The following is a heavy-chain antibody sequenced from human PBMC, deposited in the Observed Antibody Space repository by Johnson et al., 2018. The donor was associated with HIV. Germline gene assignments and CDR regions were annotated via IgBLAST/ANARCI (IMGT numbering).Heavy chain of an antibody. CDR1: GFTLSDYY. J-gene: IGHJ3*02. D-gene: IGHD5-12*01. CDR3: ARELTYSGYDVYAFDI. CDR2: IYSGGST. Sequence: VQLVESGGGLVQPGGSLRLSCAASGFTLSDYYMSWIRQAPGKGLEWVSVIYSGGSTYYADSVKGRFTISRDNSKNTLYLQMNSLIGEDTAVYYCARELTYSGYDVYAFDIWGQGTMVTVSS. V-gene: IGHV3-66*01.